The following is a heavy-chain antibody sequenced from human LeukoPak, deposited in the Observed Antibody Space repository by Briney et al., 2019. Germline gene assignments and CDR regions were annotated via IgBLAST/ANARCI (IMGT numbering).Heavy chain of an antibody. CDR2: LSSRGDII. V-gene: IGHV3-11*01. D-gene: IGHD6-19*01. CDR3: ARETVAGTFDY. J-gene: IGHJ4*02. CDR1: GLTFSDYY. Sequence: GGSPRLSCAGSGLTFSDYYMSWIRQAPGKGLEWVSDLSSRGDIISYADSVKGRFTISRDNAKNSLYLQINSLRAEDTAVYYCARETVAGTFDYWGQGTLVTVSS.